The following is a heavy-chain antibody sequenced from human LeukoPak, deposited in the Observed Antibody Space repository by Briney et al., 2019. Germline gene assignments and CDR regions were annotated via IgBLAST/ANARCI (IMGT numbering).Heavy chain of an antibody. CDR1: GYTFTGYY. CDR2: INPNSGGT. CDR3: ARGDHDRSGYSSSWFDP. V-gene: IGHV1-2*02. D-gene: IGHD3-22*01. Sequence: ASVKVSCKASGYTFTGYYIHWVRQAPGQGLEWMGWINPNSGGTNSAQKFQGRVTMTRDTSISTAYMELSRLTSDDTAVYYCARGDHDRSGYSSSWFDPWGQGTLVTVSS. J-gene: IGHJ5*02.